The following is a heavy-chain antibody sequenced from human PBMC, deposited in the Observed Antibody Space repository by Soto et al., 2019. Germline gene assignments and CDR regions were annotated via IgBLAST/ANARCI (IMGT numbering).Heavy chain of an antibody. Sequence: GASVKVSCKASGYTFTSYDINWVRQATGQGLEWMGWMNPNSGNTGYAQKFQGRVTISRDTSASTAYMELSSLTSEDTAVYYCARDSPYDYWGQGTLVTVSS. V-gene: IGHV1-8*01. D-gene: IGHD2-21*01. CDR2: MNPNSGNT. J-gene: IGHJ4*02. CDR1: GYTFTSYD. CDR3: ARDSPYDY.